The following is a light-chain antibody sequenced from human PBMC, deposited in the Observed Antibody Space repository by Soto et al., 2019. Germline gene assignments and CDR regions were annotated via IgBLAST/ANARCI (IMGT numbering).Light chain of an antibody. V-gene: IGLV1-40*01. CDR1: SSNIGAGYD. CDR2: GNS. Sequence: QSVLTQPPSVSGAPGQRVTISCTGSSSNIGAGYDVHWYQQLPGTAPKLLIYGNSNRPSGVPDRLSGSKSGTSASLAITGLQAEDEADYYRQSYDSSLSGSRVFGAGTQLTVL. CDR3: QSYDSSLSGSRV. J-gene: IGLJ7*01.